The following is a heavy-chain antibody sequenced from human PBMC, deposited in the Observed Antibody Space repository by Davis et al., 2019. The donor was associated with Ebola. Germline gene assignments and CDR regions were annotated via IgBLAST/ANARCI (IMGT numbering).Heavy chain of an antibody. J-gene: IGHJ4*02. Sequence: PGGSLRLSCAASGFTFSSCAMTWVRQAPGKGLEWVSVLSTTGGDTYYRDSVKGRFTISRDNSKDTLYLQMDSLRAEDTAVYYCAKGTPGNYGGRLDCVGQGTLVTVSS. CDR2: LSTTGGDT. V-gene: IGHV3-23*01. CDR3: AKGTPGNYGGRLDC. CDR1: GFTFSSCA. D-gene: IGHD4/OR15-4a*01.